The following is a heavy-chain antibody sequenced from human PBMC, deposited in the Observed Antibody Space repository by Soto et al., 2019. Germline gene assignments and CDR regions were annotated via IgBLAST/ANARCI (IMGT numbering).Heavy chain of an antibody. CDR2: INHSGST. J-gene: IGHJ6*03. CDR1: GGSFSGYY. Sequence: QVQLQQWGAGLLKPSETLSLTCAVYGGSFSGYYWSWIRQPPGKGLEWIGEINHSGSTNYNPSLKSRVTISVDTSKNQCSLKLSSVTAADTAVYYCARGYCSGGSCNDYYYYYYMDVWGKGTTVTVSS. D-gene: IGHD2-15*01. CDR3: ARGYCSGGSCNDYYYYYYMDV. V-gene: IGHV4-34*01.